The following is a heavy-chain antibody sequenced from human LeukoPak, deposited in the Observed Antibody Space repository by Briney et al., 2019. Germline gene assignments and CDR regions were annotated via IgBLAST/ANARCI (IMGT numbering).Heavy chain of an antibody. CDR2: ISDSGGST. J-gene: IGHJ3*02. Sequence: QSGGSLRLSCAASGFTFSSYAVSWVRQAPGKGLAWVSAISDSGGSTQYADSVKGRFTISRDNAKNTLYLQMNSLRAEDTAIYYCAKDPNGDYIGAFDMWGQGTKVTFSS. D-gene: IGHD4-17*01. CDR3: AKDPNGDYIGAFDM. CDR1: GFTFSSYA. V-gene: IGHV3-23*01.